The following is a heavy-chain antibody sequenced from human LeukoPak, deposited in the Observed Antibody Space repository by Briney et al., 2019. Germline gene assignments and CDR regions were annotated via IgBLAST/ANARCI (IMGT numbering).Heavy chain of an antibody. CDR2: IYYSGST. V-gene: IGHV4-59*08. CDR1: GGSISSYY. D-gene: IGHD6-13*01. Sequence: KPSETLSLTCTVSGGSISSYYWSWIRQPPGKGLEWIGYIYYSGSTNYNPSLKSRVAISVDTSKNQFSLKLSSVTAADTAVYYCARQARIAAADDAFDIWGQGTMVTVSS. CDR3: ARQARIAAADDAFDI. J-gene: IGHJ3*02.